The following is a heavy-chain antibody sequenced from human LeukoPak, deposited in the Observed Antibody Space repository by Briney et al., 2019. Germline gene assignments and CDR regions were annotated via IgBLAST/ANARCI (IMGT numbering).Heavy chain of an antibody. Sequence: GGSLRLSCAASGFTFSSYWTHWVRQAPGKGPVWVSRINSEGSSTSYADSVKGRFTISRDNAKNTLYLQMNSLRAEDTAVYYCARAYCGGDCYSRAMDYWGQGTLVTVS. CDR3: ARAYCGGDCYSRAMDY. D-gene: IGHD2-21*02. CDR1: GFTFSSYW. CDR2: INSEGSST. V-gene: IGHV3-74*01. J-gene: IGHJ4*02.